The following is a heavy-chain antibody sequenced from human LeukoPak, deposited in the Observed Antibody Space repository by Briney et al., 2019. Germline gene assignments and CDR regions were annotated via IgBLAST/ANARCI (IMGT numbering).Heavy chain of an antibody. CDR1: GFTFTTYV. Sequence: GGSLRLSCAASGFTFTTYVMSWVRQAPGKGLEWASAMSGSGRNTYYADSVKGRFTISRDNSKNTLYLQVSSLRAEDTAVYYCAKEIYYGGATHYFDDWGQGTLVIVSS. D-gene: IGHD4-23*01. CDR2: MSGSGRNT. CDR3: AKEIYYGGATHYFDD. J-gene: IGHJ4*02. V-gene: IGHV3-23*01.